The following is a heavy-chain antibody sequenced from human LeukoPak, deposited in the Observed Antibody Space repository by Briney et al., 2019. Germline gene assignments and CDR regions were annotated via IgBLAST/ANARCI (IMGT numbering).Heavy chain of an antibody. D-gene: IGHD5-18*01. Sequence: PGGSLRLSCAVSGFTVSNNYMSWVRQAPGKGLEWVSVIYSGGSTYYADSVKGRFTISRDNSKNTLYLQMNSLRIEDTAVYYCTKDRSYGRSYFDYWCQGTLVTVAS. J-gene: IGHJ4*02. CDR2: IYSGGST. V-gene: IGHV3-66*02. CDR3: TKDRSYGRSYFDY. CDR1: GFTVSNNY.